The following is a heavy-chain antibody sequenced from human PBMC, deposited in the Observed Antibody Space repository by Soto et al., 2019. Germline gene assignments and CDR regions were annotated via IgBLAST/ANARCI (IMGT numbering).Heavy chain of an antibody. Sequence: SGPTLVNPTQTPTLTCTFSGFSPSTSGKGVGWIRQPPGKALEWLAFIYWDNVKRYSPSLKNRLTINKDTSRNQAVLTMTNMDPVDTATYYCAHRGMEAVPLFDYWGQGALVTVSS. CDR1: GFSPSTSGKG. CDR3: AHRGMEAVPLFDY. D-gene: IGHD3-10*02. CDR2: IYWDNVK. V-gene: IGHV2-5*02. J-gene: IGHJ4*02.